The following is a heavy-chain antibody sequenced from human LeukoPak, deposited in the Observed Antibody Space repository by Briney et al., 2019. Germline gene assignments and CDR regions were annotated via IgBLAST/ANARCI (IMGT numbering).Heavy chain of an antibody. V-gene: IGHV3-48*03. J-gene: IGHJ4*02. CDR2: ISSSGSNI. Sequence: QPRGSLRLSCAASGFTFSSYEMNWVRQAPGKGLEWVSYISSSGSNIYYADSVKGRFTISRDNAKNSLYLQMNSLRAEDTAVYYCARGDDYGVFDYWGQGTLVTVSS. D-gene: IGHD4-17*01. CDR3: ARGDDYGVFDY. CDR1: GFTFSSYE.